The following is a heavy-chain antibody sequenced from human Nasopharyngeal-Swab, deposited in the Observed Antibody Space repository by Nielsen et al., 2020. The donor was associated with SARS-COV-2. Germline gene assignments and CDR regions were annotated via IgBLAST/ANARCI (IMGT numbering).Heavy chain of an antibody. CDR3: ARLGTESYHYYSLDV. V-gene: IGHV3-21*01. J-gene: IGHJ6*02. D-gene: IGHD1-1*01. Sequence: GGSLRLSCVTSGFTFNMYSMHWVRQAPGKGLEWVASISSSSNYIYYGDSVKGRFTISRENTQKSLYLEMNSLRVEDTAVYYCARLGTESYHYYSLDVWGQGTTVTVSS. CDR2: ISSSSNYI. CDR1: GFTFNMYS.